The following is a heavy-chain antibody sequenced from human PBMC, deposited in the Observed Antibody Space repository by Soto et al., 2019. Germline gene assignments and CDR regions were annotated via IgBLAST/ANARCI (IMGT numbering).Heavy chain of an antibody. D-gene: IGHD6-13*01. CDR3: ARGTSWQLPFDY. J-gene: IGHJ4*02. V-gene: IGHV4-59*01. Sequence: QVQLQESGPRLVKPSETLSLTCTVSSDSISSYYWSWIRQPPGKRLEWIGYISYSGSTDYNPSLKSRVTISGDTSKNQFSLKVSSLTAADTAVYYCARGTSWQLPFDYWGQGTLVTVSS. CDR1: SDSISSYY. CDR2: ISYSGST.